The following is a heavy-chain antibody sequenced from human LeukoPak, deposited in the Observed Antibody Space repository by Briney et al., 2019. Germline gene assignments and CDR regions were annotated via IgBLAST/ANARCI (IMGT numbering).Heavy chain of an antibody. D-gene: IGHD3-3*02. CDR1: GGSISSDY. Sequence: SETLSLTCSVSGGSISSDYWSWIRQPPGKGLEWIGYMYHSGSTNYNLSLKSRVTISLATSKKQFSLKLSSVTAADTAVYYCARVSIVYGMDVWGQGITVTVSS. J-gene: IGHJ6*02. CDR3: ARVSIVYGMDV. CDR2: MYHSGST. V-gene: IGHV4-59*01.